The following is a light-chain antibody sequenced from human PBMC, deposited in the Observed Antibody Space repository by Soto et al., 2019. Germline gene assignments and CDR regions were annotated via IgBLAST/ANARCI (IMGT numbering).Light chain of an antibody. V-gene: IGKV3-20*01. CDR2: GAS. Sequence: EIVLTQSPVTLSLSPGESATLSCRASQSVSIKLAWYQQKPGQAPRLLIYGASSRATGIPDRFSGSGSGTDFTLTISRLEPEDFAVYYCQQYGSSPPITFGQGTRLEI. CDR3: QQYGSSPPIT. CDR1: QSVSIK. J-gene: IGKJ5*01.